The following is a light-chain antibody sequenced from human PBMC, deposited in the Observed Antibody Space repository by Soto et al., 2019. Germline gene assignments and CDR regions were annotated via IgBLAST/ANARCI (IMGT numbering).Light chain of an antibody. Sequence: QSVLTQPPSVSAAPGQKVIISCSGSSFNIGNNYVSWYQQFPGTVPKLLIYGNHNRPSGIPDRFSGSKSGTSATLAITGLEPGDEADYYCATWDSSLSAAVFGGGTKLTVL. V-gene: IGLV1-51*01. CDR3: ATWDSSLSAAV. J-gene: IGLJ2*01. CDR2: GNH. CDR1: SFNIGNNY.